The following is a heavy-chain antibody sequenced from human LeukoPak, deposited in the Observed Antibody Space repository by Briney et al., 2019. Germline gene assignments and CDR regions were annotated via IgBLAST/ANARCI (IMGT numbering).Heavy chain of an antibody. CDR3: SRHRAYSSSSPLDY. J-gene: IGHJ4*02. CDR1: GGSISSLY. D-gene: IGHD6-6*01. Sequence: SETLSLTCSVSGGSISSLYWSWIRQPPGKGLEWIGYIYYTGSTNYNPSLKSRVTMFVDMSKNQFSLRLSSVTAADTAVYYCSRHRAYSSSSPLDYWGQGTLVTVSS. V-gene: IGHV4-59*08. CDR2: IYYTGST.